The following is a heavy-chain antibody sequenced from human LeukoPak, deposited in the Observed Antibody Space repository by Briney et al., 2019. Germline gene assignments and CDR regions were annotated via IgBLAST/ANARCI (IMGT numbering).Heavy chain of an antibody. CDR1: GYTFTGYY. D-gene: IGHD1-7*01. CDR2: INPNSGGT. CDR3: ARGAQWYNWNYDPVGY. V-gene: IGHV1-2*02. Sequence: ASVKVSCKASGYTFTGYYMHWVRQAPGQGLGWMGWINPNSGGTNYAQKFQGRVTMTRDTSISTAYMELSRLRSDDTAVYYCARGAQWYNWNYDPVGYWGQGTLVTVSS. J-gene: IGHJ4*02.